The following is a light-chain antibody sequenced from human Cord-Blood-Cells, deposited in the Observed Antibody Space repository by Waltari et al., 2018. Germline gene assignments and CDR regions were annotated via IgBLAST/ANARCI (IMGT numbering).Light chain of an antibody. CDR2: EGS. CDR1: SSDVGSYNL. CDR3: CSYAGSSTLWV. J-gene: IGLJ3*02. Sequence: QSALTQPASVSGSPGQSITISCTGTSSDVGSYNLVSWFQQHPGKAPKLMIYEGSKSPSGVSNRFSVSKSGNTASLTISGLQAEDEADYYCCSYAGSSTLWVFGGGTKLTVL. V-gene: IGLV2-23*01.